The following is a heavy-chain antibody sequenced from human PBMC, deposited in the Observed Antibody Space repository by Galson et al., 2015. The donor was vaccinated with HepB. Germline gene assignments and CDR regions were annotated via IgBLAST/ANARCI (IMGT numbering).Heavy chain of an antibody. Sequence: SETLSLTCTVSGGSISSYYWSWIRQPPGKGLEWIGYIYYSGSTNYNPSLKSRVTISVDTSKNQFSLKLSSVTAADTAVYYCARSSLGIAVAGTGDWYFDLWGRGTLVTVSS. CDR1: GGSISSYY. J-gene: IGHJ2*01. CDR3: ARSSLGIAVAGTGDWYFDL. CDR2: IYYSGST. D-gene: IGHD6-19*01. V-gene: IGHV4-59*01.